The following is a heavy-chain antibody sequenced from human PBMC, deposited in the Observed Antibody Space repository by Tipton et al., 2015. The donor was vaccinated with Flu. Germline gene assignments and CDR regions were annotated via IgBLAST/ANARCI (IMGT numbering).Heavy chain of an antibody. CDR2: IIPLFHTT. J-gene: IGHJ6*02. V-gene: IGHV1-69*01. Sequence: QVQLVQSGAEVKKPGSSVKVSCKASRVTFSNYAISWVRQAPGQGLEWMGGIIPLFHTTKCAQKFQGRVTITADESTSTAYMELSSLRSEDTAVYYCARDHGYTYATYNYYYYGMDVWGQGTSVTASS. CDR3: ARDHGYTYATYNYYYYGMDV. CDR1: RVTFSNYA. D-gene: IGHD5-18*01.